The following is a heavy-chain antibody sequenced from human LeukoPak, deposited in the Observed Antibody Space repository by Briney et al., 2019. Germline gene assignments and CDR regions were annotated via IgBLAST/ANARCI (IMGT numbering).Heavy chain of an antibody. Sequence: PGGSLRLSCAASGFTFSDYAMHRVRQAPGKGLEWVAVISYDGSDKYYADSVKGRFTISRDNSKNTLYLQMNSLRAEDTAVYYCAREGIRYFDYWGQGTLVTVSS. CDR1: GFTFSDYA. CDR3: AREGIRYFDY. D-gene: IGHD6-13*01. J-gene: IGHJ4*02. CDR2: ISYDGSDK. V-gene: IGHV3-30-3*01.